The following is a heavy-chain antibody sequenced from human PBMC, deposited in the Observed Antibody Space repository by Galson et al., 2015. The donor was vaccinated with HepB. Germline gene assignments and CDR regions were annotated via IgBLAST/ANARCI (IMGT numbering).Heavy chain of an antibody. D-gene: IGHD1-14*01. CDR1: GYTFTNYA. CDR3: ARDDSENHRYGMDV. CDR2: INTNTGNP. Sequence: SVKVSCKASGYTFTNYAMSWVRQAPGQGLEWMGWINTNTGNPTYAQGFTGRFVFSLDTSVSTAFLQINSLKAEDTAVCYCARDDSENHRYGMDVWGQGTTVTVSS. V-gene: IGHV7-4-1*02. J-gene: IGHJ6*02.